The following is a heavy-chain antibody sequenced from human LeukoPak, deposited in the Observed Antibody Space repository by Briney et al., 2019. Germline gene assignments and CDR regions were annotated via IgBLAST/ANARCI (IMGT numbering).Heavy chain of an antibody. D-gene: IGHD7-27*01. Sequence: PSETLSLTCTVSGYSISSGYYWGWIRQPPGKGLEWIGSIYHSGSTYYNPSLKSRVTISVDTSKNQFSLKLSSVTAADTAVYYCARDGSNWGVVMGYYYYMDVWGKGTTVTVSS. V-gene: IGHV4-38-2*02. J-gene: IGHJ6*03. CDR3: ARDGSNWGVVMGYYYYMDV. CDR2: IYHSGST. CDR1: GYSISSGYY.